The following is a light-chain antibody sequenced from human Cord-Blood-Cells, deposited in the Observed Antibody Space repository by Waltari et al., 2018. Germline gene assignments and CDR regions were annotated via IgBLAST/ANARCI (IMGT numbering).Light chain of an antibody. V-gene: IGLV4-69*01. Sequence: QLVLTQSPSASASLGASVKLTCTPSSGHSSYAIAWHQQQPEKGPRSLMKLNSDGSHSKGDGIPDRFSGSSSGAERYLTISSLQSEDEADYYCQTWGTGIRVFGGGTKLTVL. CDR1: SGHSSYA. J-gene: IGLJ3*02. CDR2: LNSDGSH. CDR3: QTWGTGIRV.